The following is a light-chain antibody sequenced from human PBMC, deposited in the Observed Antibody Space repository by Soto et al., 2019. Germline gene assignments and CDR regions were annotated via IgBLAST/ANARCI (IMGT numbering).Light chain of an antibody. J-gene: IGLJ1*01. Sequence: QSALTQPASVSGSPGQSITISCTGTSSDVGGYNYVSWYQQHPGKAPKLLIYDVSNRPSGVSNRFSGSKPGNTASLTISGLQAEDEADYCCSSYTRSSTLLYVFGTGTQLTVL. CDR3: SSYTRSSTLLYV. CDR1: SSDVGGYNY. V-gene: IGLV2-14*01. CDR2: DVS.